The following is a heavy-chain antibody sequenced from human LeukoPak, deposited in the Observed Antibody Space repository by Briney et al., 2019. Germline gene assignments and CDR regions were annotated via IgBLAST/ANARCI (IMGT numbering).Heavy chain of an antibody. CDR1: GGSISSSSYY. Sequence: KTSETLSLTCTVSGGSISSSSYYWGWIRQPPGKGLEWIGSIYYSGSTYYNPSLKSRVTISVDTSKNQFSLKLSSVTAADTAVYYCARLRPYYGSGKYFDYWGQGTLVTVSS. CDR3: ARLRPYYGSGKYFDY. D-gene: IGHD3-10*01. V-gene: IGHV4-39*01. CDR2: IYYSGST. J-gene: IGHJ4*02.